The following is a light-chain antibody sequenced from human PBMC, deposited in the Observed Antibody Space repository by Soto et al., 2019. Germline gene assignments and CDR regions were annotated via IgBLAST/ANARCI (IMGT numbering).Light chain of an antibody. CDR3: SSYTSSSTIMI. J-gene: IGLJ2*01. Sequence: QSALTQPASVSGSPGQSITISCTGTATDIGGYNYVSWYQHHPGKAPKVLIYDVSNRPSGVSNRFSGSKSGTTASLAISGLQSEDEATYYCSSYTSSSTIMIFGGGTKLTVL. V-gene: IGLV2-14*03. CDR1: ATDIGGYNY. CDR2: DVS.